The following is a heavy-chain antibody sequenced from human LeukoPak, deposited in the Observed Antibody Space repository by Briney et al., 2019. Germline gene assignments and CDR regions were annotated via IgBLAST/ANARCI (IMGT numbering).Heavy chain of an antibody. J-gene: IGHJ4*02. CDR1: GYTFTAYY. V-gene: IGHV1-2*06. CDR2: INPNSGGT. CDR3: ASFYAPDRGIESPNLVTVY. D-gene: IGHD2/OR15-2a*01. Sequence: ASVKVSCEASGYTFTAYYIHWVRQAPGQGLEWMGRINPNSGGTEYAQKYQGRVTLTRDTSISTAYLELSRLRSYDTAVYYCASFYAPDRGIESPNLVTVYWGQGTLVSVSS.